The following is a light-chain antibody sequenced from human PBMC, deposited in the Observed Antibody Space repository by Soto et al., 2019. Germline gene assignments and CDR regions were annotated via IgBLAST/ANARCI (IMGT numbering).Light chain of an antibody. Sequence: DIQMTQSPSSLSASVGDRVTITCRASQTTSHYLNWYHEKPGKAPKLLIYAASSLQSGVPSRFSGSGSGTDFTLTISSLQPEDFATYYCQQSYSTRWTFGQGTKVEIK. J-gene: IGKJ1*01. CDR1: QTTSHY. CDR2: AAS. V-gene: IGKV1-39*01. CDR3: QQSYSTRWT.